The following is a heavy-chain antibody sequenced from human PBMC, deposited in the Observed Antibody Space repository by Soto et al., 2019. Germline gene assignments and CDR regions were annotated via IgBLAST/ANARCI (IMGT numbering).Heavy chain of an antibody. Sequence: GGSLRLSCAASGFTFSSYAIHWVRQAPGKGLEWVAIISYDGSHKYYADSVKGRFTISRDNSKNTLYLQMNSLRTEDTAVYYCARVFVGQWLIDYWGQGTLVTVSS. D-gene: IGHD6-19*01. CDR1: GFTFSSYA. J-gene: IGHJ4*02. CDR2: ISYDGSHK. CDR3: ARVFVGQWLIDY. V-gene: IGHV3-30-3*01.